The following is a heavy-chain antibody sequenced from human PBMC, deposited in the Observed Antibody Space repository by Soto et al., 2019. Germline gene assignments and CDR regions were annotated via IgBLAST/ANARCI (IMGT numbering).Heavy chain of an antibody. J-gene: IGHJ6*03. Sequence: EVKLVESGGGLVQPGGSLKLSCAASGISFSNSWMGWVRQAPGKGLERVANIKEDGNEKHYVDSVKGRFTIYRDNAQNSLFLQMTSLRAEDTAVYFCARYHRAGLYYMDVWGKGTTVTVSS. CDR1: GISFSNSW. CDR3: ARYHRAGLYYMDV. V-gene: IGHV3-7*01. CDR2: IKEDGNEK. D-gene: IGHD6-19*01.